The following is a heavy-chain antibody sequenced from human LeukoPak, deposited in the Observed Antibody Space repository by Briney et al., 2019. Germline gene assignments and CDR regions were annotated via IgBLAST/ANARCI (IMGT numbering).Heavy chain of an antibody. CDR3: ARAYSSSWAPYGMDV. Sequence: GRSLRLSCAASGFTFDDYAMHWVRQAPGKGLEWVSGISWNSGSIGYADSVKGRFTISRDNAKNSLYLQMNSLRAEDTAVYYCARAYSSSWAPYGMDVWGQGTTVTVSS. D-gene: IGHD6-13*01. J-gene: IGHJ6*02. CDR1: GFTFDDYA. V-gene: IGHV3-9*01. CDR2: ISWNSGSI.